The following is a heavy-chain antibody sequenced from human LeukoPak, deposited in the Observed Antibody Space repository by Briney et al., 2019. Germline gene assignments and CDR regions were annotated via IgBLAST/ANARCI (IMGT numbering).Heavy chain of an antibody. CDR2: IYSGGST. CDR3: ASVRAYCGGDCYF. Sequence: GGSLRLSCAASGFTFSSYWMSWVRQAPGKGLEWVSVIYSGGSTYYADSVKGRFTISRDNSKNTLYLQMNSLRAEDTAVYYCASVRAYCGGDCYFWGQGTLVTVSS. CDR1: GFTFSSYW. J-gene: IGHJ4*02. V-gene: IGHV3-53*01. D-gene: IGHD2-21*02.